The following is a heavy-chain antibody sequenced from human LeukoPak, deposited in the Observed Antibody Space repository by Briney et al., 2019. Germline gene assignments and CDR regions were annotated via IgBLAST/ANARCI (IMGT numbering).Heavy chain of an antibody. D-gene: IGHD6-6*01. Sequence: GGSLRLSCAASGFTFSSYAMHWVRQAPGKGLEWVAVISYDGSNKYYADSVKGRFTISRDNSKNTLYLQMNSLRAEDTAVYYCASSSPGRDWFDPWGQGTLVTVSS. CDR3: ASSSPGRDWFDP. V-gene: IGHV3-30*14. J-gene: IGHJ5*02. CDR2: ISYDGSNK. CDR1: GFTFSSYA.